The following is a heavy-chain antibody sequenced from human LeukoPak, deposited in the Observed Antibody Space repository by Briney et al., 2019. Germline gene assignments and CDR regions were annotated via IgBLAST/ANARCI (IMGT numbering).Heavy chain of an antibody. CDR3: ARVWGTVTTNFDY. CDR2: INHSGST. Sequence: PSETLSLTCTVSGGSISSYYWSWIRQPPGKGLEWIGEINHSGSTNYNPSLKSRVTISVDTSKNQFSLKLSSVTAADTAVYYCARVWGTVTTNFDYWGQGTLVTVSS. V-gene: IGHV4-34*01. D-gene: IGHD4-17*01. CDR1: GGSISSYY. J-gene: IGHJ4*02.